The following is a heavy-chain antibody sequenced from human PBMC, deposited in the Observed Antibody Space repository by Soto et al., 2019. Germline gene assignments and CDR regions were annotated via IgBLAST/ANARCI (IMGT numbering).Heavy chain of an antibody. CDR2: INPSGGST. V-gene: IGHV1-46*01. Sequence: QVQLVQSGAEVKKPGASVKVSCKASGYTFTSYYMHWVRQAPGQGLEWMGIINPSGGSTSYAQKFQVSVTVPGDPATRAVYMELSGVRSEDTAVYYCAKGAFYGMDVWGQGTTVTVSS. J-gene: IGHJ6*02. CDR3: AKGAFYGMDV. CDR1: GYTFTSYY. D-gene: IGHD3-16*01.